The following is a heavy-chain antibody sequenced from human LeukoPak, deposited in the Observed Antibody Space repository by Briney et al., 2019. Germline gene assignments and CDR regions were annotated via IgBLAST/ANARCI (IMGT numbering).Heavy chain of an antibody. V-gene: IGHV1-18*01. J-gene: IGHJ4*02. Sequence: ASVKVSCKASGYRFTSYSISWVRQAPGQGLECVRWISSYNGKTNYGKNVQGRVTMTTDTSTSTAYMELRSLRSDDTAIYYCARNYDSSKDGNDYWGQGTLVTVSP. D-gene: IGHD3-22*01. CDR3: ARNYDSSKDGNDY. CDR2: ISSYNGKT. CDR1: GYRFTSYS.